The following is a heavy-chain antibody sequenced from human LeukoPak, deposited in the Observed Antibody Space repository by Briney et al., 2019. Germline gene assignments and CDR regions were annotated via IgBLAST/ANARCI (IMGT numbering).Heavy chain of an antibody. J-gene: IGHJ5*02. CDR3: LPDWFDP. V-gene: IGHV3-66*01. CDR1: EFSVGSNY. Sequence: GGSLRLSCAASEFSVGSNYMTWVRQAPGKGLEWVSLIYSGGSTYYADSVKGRFTISRDNSKNTLYLQMNSLRTEDTAVYYCLPDWFDPWGQGTLVTVSS. CDR2: IYSGGST.